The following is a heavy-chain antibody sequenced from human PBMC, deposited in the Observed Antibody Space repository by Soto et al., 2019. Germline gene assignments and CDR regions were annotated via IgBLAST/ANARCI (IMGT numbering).Heavy chain of an antibody. Sequence: PGGSLRLSCAASGFTFSSYGMHWVRQAPGKGLGWVAVISYDGSNKYYADSVKGRFTISRDNSKNTLYLQMNSLRAEDTAVYYCAKSPVAGRSFYYYGMDVWGQGTTVTVSS. CDR2: ISYDGSNK. J-gene: IGHJ6*02. V-gene: IGHV3-30*18. CDR1: GFTFSSYG. D-gene: IGHD6-19*01. CDR3: AKSPVAGRSFYYYGMDV.